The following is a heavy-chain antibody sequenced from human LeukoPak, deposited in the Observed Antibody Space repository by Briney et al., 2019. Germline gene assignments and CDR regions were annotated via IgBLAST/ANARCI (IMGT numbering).Heavy chain of an antibody. J-gene: IGHJ4*02. CDR3: ARDLGVRSRPYSDY. Sequence: PGGSLRLSCAASGFSFSSHSMNWVRQAPGKGLEWASSISSTSSYIYYADSVKGRFTISRDNAKNSLYLQMNSLRGEDTAVYYCARDLGVRSRPYSDYWGQGTLVTVSS. CDR2: ISSTSSYI. V-gene: IGHV3-21*03. CDR1: GFSFSSHS. D-gene: IGHD6-6*01.